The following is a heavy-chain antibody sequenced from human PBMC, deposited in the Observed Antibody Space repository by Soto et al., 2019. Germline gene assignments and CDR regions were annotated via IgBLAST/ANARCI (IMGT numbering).Heavy chain of an antibody. J-gene: IGHJ6*03. CDR1: GGSISSYY. D-gene: IGHD6-6*01. V-gene: IGHV4-59*08. Sequence: SETLSLTCSFSGGSISSYYWSLIRQPPGKGLEWIGYIYFSGSTNYNPSLKSRVTISVDTSKNQFSLKLSSVTAADTAVYYCAKLPQNYYYMDVWGKGTTVTVSS. CDR3: AKLPQNYYYMDV. CDR2: IYFSGST.